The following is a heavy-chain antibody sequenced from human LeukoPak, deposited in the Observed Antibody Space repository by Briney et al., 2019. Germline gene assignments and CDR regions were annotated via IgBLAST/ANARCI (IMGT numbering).Heavy chain of an antibody. CDR2: INSDGSST. Sequence: AGGSLRLSCAASGFTLSDYWMHWVRQAPGKGLVWVSRINSDGSSTSYADSVKGRFTISRDNAKNTLYLQMNSLRAEDTAVYYCARVRDAASPANAWGQGTLVTVSS. V-gene: IGHV3-74*01. D-gene: IGHD2-15*01. CDR3: ARVRDAASPANA. CDR1: GFTLSDYW. J-gene: IGHJ5*02.